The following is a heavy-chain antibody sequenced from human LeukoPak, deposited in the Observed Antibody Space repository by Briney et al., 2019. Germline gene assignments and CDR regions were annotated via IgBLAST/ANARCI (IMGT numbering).Heavy chain of an antibody. V-gene: IGHV4-38-2*01. CDR3: ARRDCGGDCSYDY. Sequence: SETLSLTCAVSGYSISSGYYWGWIRQPPGKGLEWIGRIYHSGSTYYNPSLKSRVTISVDTSKNQFSLKLSSVTAADTAVYYCARRDCGGDCSYDYWGQGTLVTVSS. J-gene: IGHJ4*02. CDR2: IYHSGST. CDR1: GYSISSGYY. D-gene: IGHD2-21*01.